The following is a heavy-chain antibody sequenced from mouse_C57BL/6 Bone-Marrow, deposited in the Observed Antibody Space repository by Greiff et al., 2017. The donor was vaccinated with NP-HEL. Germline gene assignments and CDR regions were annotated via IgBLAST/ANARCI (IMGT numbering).Heavy chain of an antibody. CDR2: INPSNGGT. CDR3: ARGGAWFAY. J-gene: IGHJ3*01. Sequence: QVQLQQPGTELVKPGASVKLSCKASGYTFTSYWMHWVKQRPGQGLEWIGNINPSNGGTNYIEKFKSKATLTVDKSSSTAYMQLSSLTSGDSAVYYCARGGAWFAYWGQGTLVTVSA. V-gene: IGHV1-53*01. CDR1: GYTFTSYW.